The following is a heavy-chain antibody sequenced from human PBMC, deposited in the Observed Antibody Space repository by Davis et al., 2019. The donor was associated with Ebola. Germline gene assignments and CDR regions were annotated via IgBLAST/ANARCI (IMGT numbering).Heavy chain of an antibody. CDR1: GFTFSSYE. D-gene: IGHD3-10*01. Sequence: PGGSLRLSCAASGFTFSSYEMNWVRQAPGKGLEWVSYISSSGSTIYYVDSVKGRFTISRDNAKNSLYLQMNSLRAEDTAAYYCARELTMVRGIWGYYYGMDVWGQGTTVTVSS. CDR2: ISSSGSTI. CDR3: ARELTMVRGIWGYYYGMDV. J-gene: IGHJ6*02. V-gene: IGHV3-48*03.